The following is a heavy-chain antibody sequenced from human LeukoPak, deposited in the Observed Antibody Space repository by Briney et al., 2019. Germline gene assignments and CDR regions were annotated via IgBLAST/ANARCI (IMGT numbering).Heavy chain of an antibody. CDR2: ISYDVSNK. D-gene: IGHD3-16*02. V-gene: IGHV3-30*04. J-gene: IGHJ4*02. Sequence: GGSLRLSCAASGFTFSSYAMHWVRQAPGKGLEWVAVISYDVSNKYYADSVKGRFTISRDNSKNTLYLQMNSLRAEDTAVYYCARGEGLRLGELSPPSDYWGQGTLVTVSS. CDR3: ARGEGLRLGELSPPSDY. CDR1: GFTFSSYA.